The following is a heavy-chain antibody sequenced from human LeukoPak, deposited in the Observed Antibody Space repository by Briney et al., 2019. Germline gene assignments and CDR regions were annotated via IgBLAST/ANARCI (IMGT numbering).Heavy chain of an antibody. J-gene: IGHJ4*02. D-gene: IGHD2-15*01. Sequence: GGSLRLSCAASGFTFSSYGIHWVRQAPGKGLEWVAVISYDGSNKYYADSVKGRFTISRDNSKNTLVLQINSLRDEDTAVYYCAKDVRWQLLPYYYFDYWGQGTLVAVSS. CDR1: GFTFSSYG. V-gene: IGHV3-30*18. CDR2: ISYDGSNK. CDR3: AKDVRWQLLPYYYFDY.